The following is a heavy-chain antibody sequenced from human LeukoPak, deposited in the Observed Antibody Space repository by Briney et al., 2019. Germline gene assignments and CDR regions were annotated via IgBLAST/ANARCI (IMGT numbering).Heavy chain of an antibody. J-gene: IGHJ4*02. D-gene: IGHD6-6*01. Sequence: SETLSLTCAVSGGSISSGGYSWSWIRQPPGKGLEWIGYIYHSGSTYYNPSLKSRVTISVDTSKNQFSLKLSSVTAADTAVYYCARGLRIIAAPGYFDYWGQGTLVTVSS. CDR3: ARGLRIIAAPGYFDY. V-gene: IGHV4-30-2*01. CDR1: GGSISSGGYS. CDR2: IYHSGST.